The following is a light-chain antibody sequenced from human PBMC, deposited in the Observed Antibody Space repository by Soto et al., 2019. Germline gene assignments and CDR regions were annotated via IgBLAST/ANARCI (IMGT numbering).Light chain of an antibody. CDR2: GAS. Sequence: MTQSTATLSVSRGATAPHLCRASEGIPIHVAWYQQKPGQAPRLLIYGASTRATGVPARFSGSGSGTDFTLTISGLQSEDSAVYYCHRYNNWPHTFGQGTKVDIK. CDR1: EGIPIH. J-gene: IGKJ2*01. CDR3: HRYNNWPHT. V-gene: IGKV3-15*01.